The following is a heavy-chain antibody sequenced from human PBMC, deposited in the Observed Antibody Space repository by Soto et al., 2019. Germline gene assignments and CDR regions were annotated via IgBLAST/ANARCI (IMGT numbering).Heavy chain of an antibody. Sequence: QVQLVQSGAAVKKPGSSVKVSCKASGGTFSSYAISWVRQAPGQGLEWMGGIIPIFGAADYAQKSQGRVTITADESTSTAYMELSSLRSEDTAVYYCARNPMTTVTTIYDYGMDVWGQGTTVTVSS. CDR1: GGTFSSYA. D-gene: IGHD4-17*01. CDR3: ARNPMTTVTTIYDYGMDV. CDR2: IIPIFGAA. V-gene: IGHV1-69*12. J-gene: IGHJ6*02.